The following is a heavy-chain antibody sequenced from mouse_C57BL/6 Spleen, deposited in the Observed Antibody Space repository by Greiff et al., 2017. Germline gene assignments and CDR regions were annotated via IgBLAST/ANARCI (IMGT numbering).Heavy chain of an antibody. CDR2: IYPGSGST. J-gene: IGHJ4*01. CDR1: GYTFTSYW. CDR3: ARRNGNYFYYAMDY. Sequence: QVQLQQPGAELVKPGASVKMSCKASGYTFTSYWITWVKQRPGQGLEWIGDIYPGSGSTNYNEKFKSKATLTVDTSSSTAYMQLSSLTSEDSAVYYCARRNGNYFYYAMDYWGQGTSVTVSS. V-gene: IGHV1-55*01. D-gene: IGHD2-1*01.